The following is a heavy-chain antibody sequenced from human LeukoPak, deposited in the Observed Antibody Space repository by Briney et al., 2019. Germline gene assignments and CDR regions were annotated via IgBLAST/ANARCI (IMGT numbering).Heavy chain of an antibody. CDR2: IYTSGST. J-gene: IGHJ4*02. Sequence: SETLSLTCTVSGGSISSYYWSWIRQPAGKGLEWIGRIYTSGSTNYNPSLKSRVTMSVDTSKNQFSLKLSSVTAADTAVYYCARGFPYYYDSSGYCDYWGQGTLVTVSS. CDR3: ARGFPYYYDSSGYCDY. D-gene: IGHD3-22*01. V-gene: IGHV4-4*07. CDR1: GGSISSYY.